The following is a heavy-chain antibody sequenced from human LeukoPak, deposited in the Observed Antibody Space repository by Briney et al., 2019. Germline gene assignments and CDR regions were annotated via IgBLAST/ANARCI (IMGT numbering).Heavy chain of an antibody. CDR3: ARGYSSSPNWFDP. D-gene: IGHD6-13*01. CDR1: GFTFSSYG. V-gene: IGHV3-33*01. J-gene: IGHJ5*02. Sequence: GGSLRLSCAASGFTFSSYGMHWVRQAPGKGLEWVAVIWFDGSNKFYADSVKGRFTISRDNSKNTLYLQMNSLRAEDTAVYYCARGYSSSPNWFDPWGQGTLVTVSS. CDR2: IWFDGSNK.